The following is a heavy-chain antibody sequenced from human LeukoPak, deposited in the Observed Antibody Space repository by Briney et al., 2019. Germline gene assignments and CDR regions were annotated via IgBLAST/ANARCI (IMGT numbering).Heavy chain of an antibody. CDR2: IYSSGST. D-gene: IGHD6-6*01. CDR1: GFSVSSDY. J-gene: IGHJ3*02. V-gene: IGHV3-53*04. CDR3: VRATSSLAFDI. Sequence: VGSLRLSCAASGFSVSSDYINWFRQAPGKGLEWVSVIYSSGSTYYAGSVEGRFTISRHTSENTLYLHMNNLRPEDTAVYYCVRATSSLAFDIWGQGTEVTVSS.